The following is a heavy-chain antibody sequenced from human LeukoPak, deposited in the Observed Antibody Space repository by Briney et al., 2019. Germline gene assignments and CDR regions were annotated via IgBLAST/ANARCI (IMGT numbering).Heavy chain of an antibody. CDR2: IIPIFGTA. Sequence: ASVKVSCKASGDTFSSYAISWVRQAPGQGLEWMGGIIPIFGTANYAQKFQGRVTITTDESTSTAYMELSSLRSEDTAVYYCARDLEKGKKRWSQQPWDYMDVWGKGTTVTVSS. V-gene: IGHV1-69*05. D-gene: IGHD6-13*01. J-gene: IGHJ6*03. CDR1: GDTFSSYA. CDR3: ARDLEKGKKRWSQQPWDYMDV.